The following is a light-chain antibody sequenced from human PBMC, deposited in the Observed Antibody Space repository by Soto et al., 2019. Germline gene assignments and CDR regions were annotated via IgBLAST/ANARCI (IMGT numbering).Light chain of an antibody. V-gene: IGLV2-23*01. J-gene: IGLJ2*01. CDR3: CSYAGTYTLL. CDR1: SSDVGSYNL. Sequence: QSALTQPASVSGSPGQSITISCTGSSSDVGSYNLVSWYQHHPGKAPKLIIYEGSKRPSGVPDRFSGSKSDNTASLTISGLQADDEADYYCCSYAGTYTLLFGGGTKLTVL. CDR2: EGS.